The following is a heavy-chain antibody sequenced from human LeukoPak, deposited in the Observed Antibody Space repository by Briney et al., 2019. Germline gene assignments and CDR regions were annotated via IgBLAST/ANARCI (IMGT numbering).Heavy chain of an antibody. CDR3: AKDRPNYYESNGHYYRRDGDS. CDR1: GLTCSASA. CDR2: IRSKANSYAT. D-gene: IGHD3-22*01. V-gene: IGHV3-73*01. J-gene: IGHJ5*01. Sequence: GGSLRLXCAASGLTCSASAMPWARQASGKGRESVGRIRSKANSYATAYAASVKGRFTISRDNSKDTLYLQMNSLRAEDTATYYCAKDRPNYYESNGHYYRRDGDSWGQETLVTVSS.